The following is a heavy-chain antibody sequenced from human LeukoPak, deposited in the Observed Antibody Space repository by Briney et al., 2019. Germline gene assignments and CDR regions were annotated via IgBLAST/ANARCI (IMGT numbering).Heavy chain of an antibody. CDR1: GGSISSSSYY. CDR2: IYYSGST. D-gene: IGHD3-22*01. CDR3: AIQGYYYDSSGYYSSEAFDY. J-gene: IGHJ4*02. V-gene: IGHV4-39*01. Sequence: SQTLSLTCTVSGGSISSSSYYWGWIRQPPGKGLEWIGSIYYSGSTYYNPSLKSRVTISVDTSKNQFSLKLSSVTAADTAVYYCAIQGYYYDSSGYYSSEAFDYWGQGTLVTVSS.